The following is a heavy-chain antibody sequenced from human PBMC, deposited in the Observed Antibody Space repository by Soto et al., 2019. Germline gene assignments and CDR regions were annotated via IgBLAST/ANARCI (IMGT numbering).Heavy chain of an antibody. V-gene: IGHV3-74*03. CDR3: ATAEVDY. CDR1: GFTFGDYW. Sequence: PRLSCAASGFTFGDYWMHWVRQPPGKGPEWVSRMTGDGRTTQYADSVKGRFTASRDNAKSTLYLQMNSLRAEDTAVYYCATAEVDYWGPGTLVTVSS. J-gene: IGHJ4*02. CDR2: MTGDGRTT.